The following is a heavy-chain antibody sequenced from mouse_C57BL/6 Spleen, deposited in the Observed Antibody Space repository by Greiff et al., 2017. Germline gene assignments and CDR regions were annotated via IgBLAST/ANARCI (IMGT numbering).Heavy chain of an antibody. CDR3: ARDDDGYHWYFDV. CDR2: IYPGDGDT. Sequence: QVQLQQSGAELVKPGASVKISCKASGYAFSSYWMNWVKQRPGKGLEWIGQIYPGDGDTNYNGKFKGKATLTADKSSSTAYMQLSSLTSEDSAVYFCARDDDGYHWYFDVWGTGTTVTVSS. J-gene: IGHJ1*03. CDR1: GYAFSSYW. V-gene: IGHV1-80*01. D-gene: IGHD2-3*01.